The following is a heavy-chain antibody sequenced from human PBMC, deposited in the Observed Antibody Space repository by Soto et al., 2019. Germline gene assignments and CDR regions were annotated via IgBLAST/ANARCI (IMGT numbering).Heavy chain of an antibody. CDR3: ARVVVVPRFANYYYYGMDV. Sequence: GASVKVSCKASGYTFTSYGISWVRQAPGQGLEWMGGIIPIFGTANYAQKFQGRVTITADESTSTAYMELSSLRSEDTAVYYCARVVVVPRFANYYYYGMDVWGQGTTVTVSS. CDR1: GYTFTSYG. CDR2: IIPIFGTA. V-gene: IGHV1-69*13. J-gene: IGHJ6*02. D-gene: IGHD2-15*01.